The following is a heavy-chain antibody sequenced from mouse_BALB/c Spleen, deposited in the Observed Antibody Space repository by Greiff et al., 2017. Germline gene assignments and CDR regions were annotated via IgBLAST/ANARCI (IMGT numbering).Heavy chain of an antibody. J-gene: IGHJ4*01. Sequence: QVQLKESGPSLVQPSQSLSITCTVSGFSLTSYGVHWVRQSPGKGLEWLGVIWRGGSTDYNAAFMSRLSITKDNSKSQVFFKMNSLQANDTAIYYCARNPDGYYIFYAMDYWGQGTSVTVSS. CDR3: ARNPDGYYIFYAMDY. CDR1: GFSLTSYG. D-gene: IGHD2-3*01. V-gene: IGHV2-5-1*01. CDR2: IWRGGST.